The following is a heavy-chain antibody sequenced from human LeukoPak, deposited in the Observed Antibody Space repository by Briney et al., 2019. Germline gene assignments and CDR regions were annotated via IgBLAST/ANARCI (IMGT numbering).Heavy chain of an antibody. D-gene: IGHD3-3*01. CDR1: GFTFSDYY. Sequence: GGSLRLSCAASGFTFSDYYMSWIRQAPGKGLEWVSYISSSGSTTYYADSVKGRFTISRDNAKNSLYLQMNSLRAEDTAVYYCARRSRFLEWLLSYYFDYWGQGTLVTVSS. V-gene: IGHV3-11*01. J-gene: IGHJ4*02. CDR2: ISSSGSTT. CDR3: ARRSRFLEWLLSYYFDY.